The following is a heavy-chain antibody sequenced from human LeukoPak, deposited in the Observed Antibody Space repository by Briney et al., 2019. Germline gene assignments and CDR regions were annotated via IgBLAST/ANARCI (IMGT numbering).Heavy chain of an antibody. D-gene: IGHD1-26*01. J-gene: IGHJ4*02. CDR2: INPNSGGT. Sequence: GASVKVSCKASGYTFTGYYMHWVRQAPGQGLEWMGWINPNSGGTNYAQKFQGRVTMTRDTSISTAYMELSRLRSDDTAVYYCARGGPIVGATSPFGYWGQGTLVTVSS. CDR1: GYTFTGYY. V-gene: IGHV1-2*02. CDR3: ARGGPIVGATSPFGY.